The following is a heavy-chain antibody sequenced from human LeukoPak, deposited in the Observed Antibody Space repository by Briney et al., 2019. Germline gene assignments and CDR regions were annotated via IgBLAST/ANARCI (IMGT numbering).Heavy chain of an antibody. CDR1: GYTFTSYA. CDR3: ARRAGSYGSGTYYSYYFDY. V-gene: IGHV1-3*02. Sequence: ASVKASCKASGYTFTSYAMHWVRQAPGQRLEWMGWSNAGNGNTKYSQEFQGRVTITRDTSASTAYMELSSLRSEDTAVYYCARRAGSYGSGTYYSYYFDYWGQGTLVTVSS. J-gene: IGHJ4*02. CDR2: SNAGNGNT. D-gene: IGHD3-10*01.